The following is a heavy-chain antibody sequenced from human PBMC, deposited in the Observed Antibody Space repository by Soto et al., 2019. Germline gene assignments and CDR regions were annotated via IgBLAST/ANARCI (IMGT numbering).Heavy chain of an antibody. V-gene: IGHV3-9*01. Sequence: EVQLVESGGGLVLPGRSLRLSCAASGFTLDDYAMRWVRQAPGKGLEWVSGISWNSGSIGYADSVKGRFTISRDNAKNSLYLQMNSLRAADTALYYCAKGGQLLTEGGGYWGQGTLVTVSS. CDR1: GFTLDDYA. J-gene: IGHJ4*02. CDR3: AKGGQLLTEGGGY. D-gene: IGHD2-2*01. CDR2: ISWNSGSI.